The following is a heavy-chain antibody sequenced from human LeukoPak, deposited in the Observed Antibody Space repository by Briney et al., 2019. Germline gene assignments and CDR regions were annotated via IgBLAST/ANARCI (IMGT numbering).Heavy chain of an antibody. V-gene: IGHV4-34*01. CDR1: GFTFSSYA. CDR2: INHSGST. D-gene: IGHD5-18*01. Sequence: PGGSLRLSCAASGFTFSSYAMSWVRQAPGKGLEWIGEINHSGSTNYGPSLKSRITISVDTSKKQISLKLSSVTAADTAVYYCARAKEYGYNYGPGFGFDPWGQGTLVTVSS. J-gene: IGHJ5*02. CDR3: ARAKEYGYNYGPGFGFDP.